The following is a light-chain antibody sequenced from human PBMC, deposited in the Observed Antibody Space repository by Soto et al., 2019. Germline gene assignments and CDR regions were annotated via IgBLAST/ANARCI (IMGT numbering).Light chain of an antibody. CDR2: DVS. CDR1: SSDVGGYNY. CDR3: SSYTSSSTRV. Sequence: QSALTQPASVSGSPGQSITISCTGTSSDVGGYNYVSWYQQHPGKAPKLMIYDVSNRPSGVSNRFSGSKSGNTASRTISGLQADDEADYYCSSYTSSSTRVFGTGTKVTVL. V-gene: IGLV2-14*01. J-gene: IGLJ1*01.